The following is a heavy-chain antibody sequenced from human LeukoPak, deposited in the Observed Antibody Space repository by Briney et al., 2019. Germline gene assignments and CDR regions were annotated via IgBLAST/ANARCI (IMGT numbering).Heavy chain of an antibody. CDR2: ISFDGSNK. D-gene: IGHD4-17*01. J-gene: IGHJ4*02. Sequence: GGSLRLSCAASGFTFSNYAMHWVRQAPGKGLEWVSIISFDGSNKYYADSVKGRFTISRDNSKNTLYLQMNSLRAEDTAVYYCAKEHDYGDYLGYWGQGTLVTVSS. V-gene: IGHV3-30*18. CDR3: AKEHDYGDYLGY. CDR1: GFTFSNYA.